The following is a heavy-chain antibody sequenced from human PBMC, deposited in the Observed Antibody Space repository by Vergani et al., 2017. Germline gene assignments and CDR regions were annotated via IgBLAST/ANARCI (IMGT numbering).Heavy chain of an antibody. CDR1: GGSLSSYY. V-gene: IGHV4-59*01. Sequence: QVQLQESGPGLVKPSETLSLTCTVSGGSLSSYYWSWIRQPPGKGLEWIGYIYYSGSTNYNPSLKSRVTISVDTSKNKFYLKLSSVTAADTAVYYCARGLRGELSSTQMDVWGQGTTVIVSS. CDR3: ARGLRGELSSTQMDV. J-gene: IGHJ6*02. CDR2: IYYSGST. D-gene: IGHD1-7*01.